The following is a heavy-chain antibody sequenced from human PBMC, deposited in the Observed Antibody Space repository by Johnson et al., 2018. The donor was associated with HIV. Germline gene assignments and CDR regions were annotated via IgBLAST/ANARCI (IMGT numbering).Heavy chain of an antibody. CDR1: GFTFSDYY. J-gene: IGHJ3*01. Sequence: QVQLVESGGGLVKPGGSLRLSCAASGFTFSDYYMSWIRQAPGKGLEWVAVVSYDGSERYYGDSVKGRFTISRDNSRNTLDLRMDSLRVEDTAVYYCAREAYYARAFDLWGQGTMVTVSS. V-gene: IGHV3-30*03. D-gene: IGHD3-3*01. CDR3: AREAYYARAFDL. CDR2: VSYDGSER.